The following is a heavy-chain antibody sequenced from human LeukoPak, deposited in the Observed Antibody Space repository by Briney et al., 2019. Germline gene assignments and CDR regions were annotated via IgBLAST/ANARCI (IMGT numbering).Heavy chain of an antibody. CDR1: GGSVSRGGYY. CDR3: ARDPKSAVGYYYYGMEV. Sequence: SETLSLTCNVSGGSVSRGGYYWNWIRQPPGKGLEWIGHVSYSGSTNYNPSLKSRVTISLDTSKNQFSLKLSSMTAADTAVYFCARDPKSAVGYYYYGMEVWGQGTTVTVSS. D-gene: IGHD6-19*01. J-gene: IGHJ6*02. CDR2: VSYSGST. V-gene: IGHV4-61*08.